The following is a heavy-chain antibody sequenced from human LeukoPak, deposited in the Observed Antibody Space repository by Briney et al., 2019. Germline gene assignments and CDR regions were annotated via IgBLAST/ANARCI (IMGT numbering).Heavy chain of an antibody. CDR1: GVTFSSYS. D-gene: IGHD3-9*01. J-gene: IGHJ6*03. V-gene: IGHV3-48*01. Sequence: GGSLRLSCAASGVTFSSYSMNWVRQPPGKGLEWVSYISSSSSTIYYADSVKGRFTISRDNAKNSLYLQMNSLRAEDTAVYYCARGLDFDWSDYYMDVWGKGTTVTISS. CDR3: ARGLDFDWSDYYMDV. CDR2: ISSSSSTI.